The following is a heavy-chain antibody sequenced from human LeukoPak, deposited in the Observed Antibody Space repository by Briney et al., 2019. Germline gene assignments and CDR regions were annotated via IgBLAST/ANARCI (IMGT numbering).Heavy chain of an antibody. CDR2: INPSGGST. Sequence: ASVKVSCKASGYTFTSYYMHWVRQAPGQGLEWMGIINPSGGSTNYAQKFQGRVTMTRDMSTSTVYMELSSLRSEDTAVYYCARVVRGSAFDIWGQGTMVTVSS. J-gene: IGHJ3*02. CDR1: GYTFTSYY. CDR3: ARVVRGSAFDI. V-gene: IGHV1-46*01. D-gene: IGHD3-10*01.